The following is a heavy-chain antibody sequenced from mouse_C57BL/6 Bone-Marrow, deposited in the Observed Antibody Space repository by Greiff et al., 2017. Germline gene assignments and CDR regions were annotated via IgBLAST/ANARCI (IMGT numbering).Heavy chain of an antibody. V-gene: IGHV5-15*01. D-gene: IGHD2-4*01. CDR2: LSNLAYSI. CDR1: GFTFSDYG. J-gene: IGHJ3*01. CDR3: ARHGDDYGWFAY. Sequence: EVQLVESGGGLVQPGGSLKLSCAASGFTFSDYGMAWVRQAPRKGPEWVAFLSNLAYSIYSADTVTGRFTISRENAKNTLYLEMSSLRSEDTAMYYCARHGDDYGWFAYWGQGTLVTVSA.